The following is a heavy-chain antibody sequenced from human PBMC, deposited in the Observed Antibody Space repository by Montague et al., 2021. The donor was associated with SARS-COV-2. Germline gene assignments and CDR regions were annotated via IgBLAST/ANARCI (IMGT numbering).Heavy chain of an antibody. Sequence: SLRLSCAASGFTFSSYAISWVRQAPGKGLEWVSAISGSGGSTYYADSVKGRFTISRDNSKNTLYLQMNSLRAEDTAVYYCAKEGDYDILTGYYPNRRYFDXGGQGTLVTVSS. D-gene: IGHD3-9*01. V-gene: IGHV3-23*01. CDR2: ISGSGGST. J-gene: IGHJ4*02. CDR1: GFTFSSYA. CDR3: AKEGDYDILTGYYPNRRYFDX.